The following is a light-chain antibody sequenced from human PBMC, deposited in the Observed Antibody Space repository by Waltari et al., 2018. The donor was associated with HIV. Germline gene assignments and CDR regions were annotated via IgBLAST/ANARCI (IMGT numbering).Light chain of an antibody. J-gene: IGKJ4*01. CDR3: QQYFRAPLT. CDR2: WAS. V-gene: IGKV4-1*01. CDR1: QSLLYSSDNKNY. Sequence: DIVMTQSPDSLAVSLGERATIRCKSSQSLLYSSDNKNYFAWYQQKPGQPPNLLIYWASTRESGVPDRFSGSGSVTDFTLTINNLQAEDVAVYYCQQYFRAPLTFGGGTRVEIK.